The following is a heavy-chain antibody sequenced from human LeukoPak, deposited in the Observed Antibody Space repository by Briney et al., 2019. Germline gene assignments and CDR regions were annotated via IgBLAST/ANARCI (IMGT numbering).Heavy chain of an antibody. D-gene: IGHD1-26*01. CDR1: GYTFTSYY. J-gene: IGHJ4*02. CDR2: INPSGGST. V-gene: IGHV1-46*01. Sequence: ASVKVSCKASGYTFTSYYMHWVRQAPGQGLEWMGIINPSGGSTSYAQKFQGRVTITADKSTSTAYMELSSLRSEDTAVYYCARDLSIGVGATTHYWGQGTLVTVSS. CDR3: ARDLSIGVGATTHY.